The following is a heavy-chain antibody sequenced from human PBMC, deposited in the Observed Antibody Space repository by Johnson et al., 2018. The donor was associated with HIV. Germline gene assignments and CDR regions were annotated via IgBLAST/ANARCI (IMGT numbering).Heavy chain of an antibody. V-gene: IGHV3-15*01. J-gene: IGHJ3*02. CDR2: IKSKTDGGTT. CDR1: GFTFSNAW. Sequence: VQLVESGGGLVKPGGSLRLSCAASGFTFSNAWMSWVRQAPGKGLEWVGRIKSKTDGGTTDYAAPVKGRFTISRDDSKNTLYLQMNSLKTEDTAVYYCAKDRSSSWYDGAFDIWGQGTMVTVSS. CDR3: AKDRSSSWYDGAFDI. D-gene: IGHD6-13*01.